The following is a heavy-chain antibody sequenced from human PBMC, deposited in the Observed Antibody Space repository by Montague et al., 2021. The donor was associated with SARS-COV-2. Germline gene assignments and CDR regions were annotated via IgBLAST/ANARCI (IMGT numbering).Heavy chain of an antibody. J-gene: IGHJ4*02. CDR1: GDSVSSNSAA. D-gene: IGHD6-19*01. Sequence: CAISGDSVSSNSAAWNWIRQSPSRGLGWLGRTYYRSKWFHDYAISVKSRIIINPDTSKNQFSLQLNSVTPEDTAVYYCANFAVSGTTADYWGQGILVTVSS. CDR2: TYYRSKWFH. V-gene: IGHV6-1*01. CDR3: ANFAVSGTTADY.